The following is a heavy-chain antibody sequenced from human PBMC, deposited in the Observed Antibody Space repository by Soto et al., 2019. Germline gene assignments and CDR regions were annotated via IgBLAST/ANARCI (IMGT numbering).Heavy chain of an antibody. J-gene: IGHJ2*01. D-gene: IGHD1-26*01. CDR2: IGSDGRAQ. CDR1: GFTFSSDG. Sequence: QVQLVESGGGVVQPGRSLRLSCGASGFTFSSDGMHWVRQAPGKGLEWVTVIGSDGRAQFYADSVKGRFTISRDNYKNTVYLEMNSLTAEDTAVYYCAKEGACTKWYFDHWGRGTLVSVSS. V-gene: IGHV3-30*18. CDR3: AKEGACTKWYFDH.